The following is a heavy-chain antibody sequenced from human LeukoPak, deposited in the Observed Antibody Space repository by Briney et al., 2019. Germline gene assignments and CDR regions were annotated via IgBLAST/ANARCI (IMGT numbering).Heavy chain of an antibody. CDR3: ARAYSYGSPSDE. V-gene: IGHV3-20*04. J-gene: IGHJ4*02. CDR1: GFTFDDYG. D-gene: IGHD5-18*01. CDR2: INWYGGST. Sequence: GGSLRLSCAASGFTFDDYGMSWVRQAPGKGLEWVSGINWYGGSTGNADSVKGRFTISRDNAKNSLYLQMNSLRAEDTALYYCARAYSYGSPSDEWGQGALVTVSS.